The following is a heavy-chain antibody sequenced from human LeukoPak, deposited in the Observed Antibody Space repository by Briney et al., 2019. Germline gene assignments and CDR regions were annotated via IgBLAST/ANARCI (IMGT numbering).Heavy chain of an antibody. CDR1: GGSITRYY. J-gene: IGHJ3*02. D-gene: IGHD4-17*01. Sequence: PSETLSLTCTVSGGSITRYYWSWIRQSPGKGLEWIGHIYYSRSTNYSPSLKSRVTISIDTSRKQFSLKVSSVTAADTAMYYCAKWSDYANAFDIWGQGTVVIVSS. CDR3: AKWSDYANAFDI. CDR2: IYYSRST. V-gene: IGHV4-59*01.